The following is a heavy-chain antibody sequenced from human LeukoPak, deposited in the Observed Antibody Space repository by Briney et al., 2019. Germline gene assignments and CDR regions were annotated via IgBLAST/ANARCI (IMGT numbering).Heavy chain of an antibody. D-gene: IGHD2-15*01. Sequence: ASVKVSCKASGYTFTGYYMHWVRQAPGQGLEWMGWINPNSGGTNYAQKFQGRVTMTRDTSISTAYMELSRLRSDDTAVYYCARDPPGGIVVVVAPHDDYWGQGTLVTVSS. CDR1: GYTFTGYY. CDR3: ARDPPGGIVVVVAPHDDY. J-gene: IGHJ4*02. CDR2: INPNSGGT. V-gene: IGHV1-2*02.